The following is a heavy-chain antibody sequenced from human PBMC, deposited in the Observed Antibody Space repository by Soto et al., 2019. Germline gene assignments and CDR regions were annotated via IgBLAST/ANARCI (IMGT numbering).Heavy chain of an antibody. J-gene: IGHJ4*02. CDR2: IKYDGSEE. Sequence: GGSLRLSCVVSGFSFSSVWMTWVRQAPGKGLECVANIKYDGSEEYYVDYVKGRFTIYRDNAKNSLYLQMNSLRDEDSAVYYCVTDLNWQGHWGQGTLVTVSS. V-gene: IGHV3-7*01. CDR3: VTDLNWQGH. CDR1: GFSFSSVW.